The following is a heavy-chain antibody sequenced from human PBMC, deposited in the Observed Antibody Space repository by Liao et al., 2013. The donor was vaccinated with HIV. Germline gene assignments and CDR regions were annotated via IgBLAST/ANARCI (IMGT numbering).Heavy chain of an antibody. V-gene: IGHV4-59*11. CDR2: INFSGST. CDR1: GGSITNHY. D-gene: IGHD3-3*01. Sequence: QVQLQESGPGLVRPSETLSLICAVSGGSITNHYWTWIRQSPEKKLEWIGFINFSGSTNYNPSLKSRVTMSVDTSNNHFALNLTSVTAADTAVYYCARGYGDYWSLGGAFDLWGLGTRVTVSS. CDR3: ARGYGDYWSLGGAFDL. J-gene: IGHJ3*01.